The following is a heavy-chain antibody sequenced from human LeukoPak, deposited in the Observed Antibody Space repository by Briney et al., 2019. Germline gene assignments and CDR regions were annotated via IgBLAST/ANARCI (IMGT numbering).Heavy chain of an antibody. J-gene: IGHJ4*02. CDR2: ISGSGSST. D-gene: IGHD3-22*01. V-gene: IGHV3-23*01. CDR1: GFTFSSYA. CDR3: AKGYTADYYDSSGYDRTDY. Sequence: PGGSLRLSCAASGFTFSSYAMSWVRQAPGKGLEWVSAISGSGSSTYYADSVQGRFTISRDNSKNTLYLQMNSLRAEDTAVYYCAKGYTADYYDSSGYDRTDYWGQGTLVTVSS.